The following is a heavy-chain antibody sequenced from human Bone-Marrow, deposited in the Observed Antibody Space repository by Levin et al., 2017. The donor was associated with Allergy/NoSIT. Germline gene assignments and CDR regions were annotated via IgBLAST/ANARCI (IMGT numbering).Heavy chain of an antibody. Sequence: PGESLKISCKASGYTFSSFGISWVRQAPGQGLEWIGWISVYNGNTDYAQKFQGRVTMTTETSTNTAYLELGSLRSDDTAIYYCAKDGSAWDSSSYLFPMDVWGQGTTVTVSS. V-gene: IGHV1-18*01. J-gene: IGHJ6*02. CDR2: ISVYNGNT. D-gene: IGHD3-22*01. CDR1: GYTFSSFG. CDR3: AKDGSAWDSSSYLFPMDV.